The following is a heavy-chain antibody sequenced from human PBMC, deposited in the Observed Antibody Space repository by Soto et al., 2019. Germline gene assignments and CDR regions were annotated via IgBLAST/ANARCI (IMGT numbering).Heavy chain of an antibody. Sequence: ASVKVSCKASCYTFTSYGISWVRQAPGQGLEWMGWISAYNGNTNYAQKLQGRVTMTTDTSTSTAYMELRSLRSDDTAVYYCARDGGQQLVTRYYYGMDVWGQGTTVTVSS. J-gene: IGHJ6*02. CDR1: CYTFTSYG. CDR3: ARDGGQQLVTRYYYGMDV. D-gene: IGHD6-13*01. CDR2: ISAYNGNT. V-gene: IGHV1-18*04.